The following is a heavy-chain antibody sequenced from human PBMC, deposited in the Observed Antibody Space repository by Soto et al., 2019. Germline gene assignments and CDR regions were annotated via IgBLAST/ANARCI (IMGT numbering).Heavy chain of an antibody. D-gene: IGHD3-22*01. Sequence: QVQLQESGPGLVKPSQTLSLTCSVSGGSISDGGFYWSWIRQHPGTGLEWLGYISYRGITYRNPSLKSRLALSVDTSKNQLSLRLSSVTAADTAVYYCARIVVMVVVVTQLPSYFDNWVQGTLVTVSS. J-gene: IGHJ4*02. CDR3: ARIVVMVVVVTQLPSYFDN. V-gene: IGHV4-31*03. CDR1: GGSISDGGFY. CDR2: ISYRGIT.